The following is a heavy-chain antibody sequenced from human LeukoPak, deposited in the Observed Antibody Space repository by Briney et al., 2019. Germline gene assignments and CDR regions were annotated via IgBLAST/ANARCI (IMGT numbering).Heavy chain of an antibody. J-gene: IGHJ5*02. CDR3: ARAENHRGYSGYEAVCSGGSCYSLANWFDP. Sequence: SETLSLTCAVYGGSFSGYYWSWIRQPPGKGLEWIGEINHSGSTNYNPSLKSRVTISVDTSKNQFSLKLSSVTAADTAVYYCARAENHRGYSGYEAVCSGGSCYSLANWFDPWGQGTLVTVSS. CDR1: GGSFSGYY. D-gene: IGHD2-15*01. CDR2: INHSGST. V-gene: IGHV4-34*01.